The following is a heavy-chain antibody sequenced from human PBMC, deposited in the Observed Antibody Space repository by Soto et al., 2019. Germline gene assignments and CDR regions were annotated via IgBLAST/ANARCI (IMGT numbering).Heavy chain of an antibody. CDR2: IYSAGSA. J-gene: IGHJ4*02. Sequence: GGSLRLSCAASGFTVSSYRMSWVRQAPGKGLEWVSVIYSAGSADFADSVKGRFTISRDNSKSTLYLQMNSLRVEDTAVYYCAKDGQFDWLSVFWGQGTLVTVSS. D-gene: IGHD3-9*01. CDR3: AKDGQFDWLSVF. CDR1: GFTVSSYR. V-gene: IGHV3-66*01.